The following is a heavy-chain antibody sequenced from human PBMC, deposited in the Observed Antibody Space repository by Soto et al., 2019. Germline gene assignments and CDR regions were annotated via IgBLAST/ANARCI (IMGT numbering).Heavy chain of an antibody. D-gene: IGHD5-12*01. CDR2: ISYDGNTK. V-gene: IGHV3-30*18. J-gene: IGHJ3*02. Sequence: QQQQVESGGGVVQPGRSLRLSCAASGFTVNNYAIHWVRQAPGKGLEWVAVISYDGNTKYYADSVRGRFTISRDTSKNTLYLQMNSLRVEDTAVYYCAKEGVDNPADDALDIWGQGTMVTVSS. CDR1: GFTVNNYA. CDR3: AKEGVDNPADDALDI.